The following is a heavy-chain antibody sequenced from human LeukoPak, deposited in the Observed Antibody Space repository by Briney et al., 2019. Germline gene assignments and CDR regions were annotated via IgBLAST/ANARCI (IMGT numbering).Heavy chain of an antibody. J-gene: IGHJ5*02. D-gene: IGHD2-2*01. Sequence: GASVKVSCKASGGTFSSYTFTWVRQAPGQGLEWMGGIIPMFGSANSAQKFQGRVTMTEDTSTDTAYMELSSLRSEDTAVYYCATDLIVGTSNNWFDPWGQGTLVTVSS. CDR1: GGTFSSYT. CDR2: IIPMFGSA. V-gene: IGHV1-69*06. CDR3: ATDLIVGTSNNWFDP.